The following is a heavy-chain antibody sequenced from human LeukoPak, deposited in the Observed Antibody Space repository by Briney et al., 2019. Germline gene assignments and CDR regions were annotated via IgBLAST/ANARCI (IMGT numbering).Heavy chain of an antibody. Sequence: GGSLRLSCAASGFTFDDYGMSWVRQAPGKGLEWVSGINWNGGSTGYADSVKGRFTISRDNAKNSLYLQMNSLRGEDTALYYCARASSLYYDYWSGITAWGQGSLVTVSS. CDR1: GFTFDDYG. CDR3: ARASSLYYDYWSGITA. D-gene: IGHD3-3*01. CDR2: INWNGGST. J-gene: IGHJ5*02. V-gene: IGHV3-20*04.